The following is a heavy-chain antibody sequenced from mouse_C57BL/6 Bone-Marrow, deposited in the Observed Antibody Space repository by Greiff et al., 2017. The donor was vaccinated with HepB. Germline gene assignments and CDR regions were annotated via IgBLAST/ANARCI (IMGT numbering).Heavy chain of an antibody. CDR1: GYAFTNYL. Sequence: QVQLQQSGAELVRPGTSVKVSCKASGYAFTNYLIEWVKQRPGQGLEWIGVINPGSGGTNYNEKFKGKATLTADKSSSTAYMQLSSLTSEDSAVYFCARGSPGYRFAYWGQGTLVTVSA. CDR3: ARGSPGYRFAY. CDR2: INPGSGGT. J-gene: IGHJ3*01. D-gene: IGHD3-2*02. V-gene: IGHV1-54*01.